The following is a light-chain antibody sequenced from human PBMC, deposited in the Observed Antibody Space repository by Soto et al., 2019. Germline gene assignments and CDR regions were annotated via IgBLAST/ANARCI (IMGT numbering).Light chain of an antibody. CDR3: QQARYFPLA. CDR2: SAS. CDR1: QDIISW. V-gene: IGKV1-12*01. Sequence: DVQMTQSPSSVSASVGDRVTITCRASQDIISWLVWYQQKPGKAPKLLISSASRLQSGGPSRFSGSGSGTEFTLTITSLQPEDFATYYCQQARYFPLAFGQGTKVEIK. J-gene: IGKJ1*01.